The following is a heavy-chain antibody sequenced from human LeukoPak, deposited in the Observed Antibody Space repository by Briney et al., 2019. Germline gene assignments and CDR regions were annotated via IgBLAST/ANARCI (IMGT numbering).Heavy chain of an antibody. J-gene: IGHJ6*02. CDR1: GFTFSSYG. CDR2: IWYDGSNK. V-gene: IGHV3-33*01. Sequence: PGGSLRLSCAASGFTFSSYGMHWVRQAPGKGLEWVAVIWYDGSNKYYADSVKGRFTISRDNSKNTLYLQMNSLRAEDTAVYYCARGTYYDILTGYYGYYHGMDVWGQGTTVRVSS. CDR3: ARGTYYDILTGYYGYYHGMDV. D-gene: IGHD3-9*01.